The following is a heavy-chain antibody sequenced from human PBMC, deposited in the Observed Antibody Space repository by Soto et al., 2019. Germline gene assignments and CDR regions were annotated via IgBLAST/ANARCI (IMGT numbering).Heavy chain of an antibody. Sequence: HLVESGGELVKPGGSLRLSCAASGFMFSSAWMSWVRQAPGKGLEWVGRIKSKRDGGTTDYAPPVKGRFVISRDDSKNTLYLQMNSLKTDDAAVYYCVEGWNDFWGQGTRVDVSS. CDR2: IKSKRDGGTT. CDR3: VEGWNDF. J-gene: IGHJ4*02. CDR1: GFMFSSAW. D-gene: IGHD1-1*01. V-gene: IGHV3-15*01.